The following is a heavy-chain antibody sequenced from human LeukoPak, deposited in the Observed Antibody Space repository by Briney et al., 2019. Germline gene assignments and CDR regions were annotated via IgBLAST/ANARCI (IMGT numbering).Heavy chain of an antibody. D-gene: IGHD4-11*01. V-gene: IGHV1-69*05. J-gene: IGHJ6*03. CDR2: IIPIFGTA. Sequence: SVKVSCKGSGGTFSSYAISWVRQAPGQGLEWMGGIIPIFGTANYAQKFQGRVTITTDESTSTAYMELSSLRSEDTAVYYCARDAEGPTVRVRYYYYMDVXGKGTTVTVSS. CDR1: GGTFSSYA. CDR3: ARDAEGPTVRVRYYYYMDV.